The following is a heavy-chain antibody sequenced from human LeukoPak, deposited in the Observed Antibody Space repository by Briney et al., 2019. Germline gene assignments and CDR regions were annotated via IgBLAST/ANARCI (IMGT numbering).Heavy chain of an antibody. CDR2: INHSGST. V-gene: IGHV4-34*01. D-gene: IGHD3-22*01. CDR3: ARGSGDDSSGYYRDY. Sequence: SETLSLTCAVYGGSFSGYYWSWIRQPPGKGLEWIGEINHSGSTNYNPSLKSRVTISVDTSKNQFSLKLSSVTAADTAVYYCARGSGDDSSGYYRDYWGQGTLVTVSS. J-gene: IGHJ4*02. CDR1: GGSFSGYY.